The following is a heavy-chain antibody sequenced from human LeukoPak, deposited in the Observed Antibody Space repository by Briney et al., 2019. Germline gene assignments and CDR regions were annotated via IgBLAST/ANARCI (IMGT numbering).Heavy chain of an antibody. CDR1: GYTFTGYY. CDR3: ARVRRYYDSSGYYYFDY. J-gene: IGHJ4*02. Sequence: ASVKVSCKASGYTFTGYYMHWVRQAPGQGLEWMGRINPNRGGTNYAQKFQGRVTMTRDTSISTAYMELSRLRSDDTAVYYCARVRRYYDSSGYYYFDYWGQGTLVTVSS. D-gene: IGHD3-22*01. CDR2: INPNRGGT. V-gene: IGHV1-2*06.